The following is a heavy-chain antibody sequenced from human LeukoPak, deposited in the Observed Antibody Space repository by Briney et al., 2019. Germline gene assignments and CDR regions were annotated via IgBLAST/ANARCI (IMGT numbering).Heavy chain of an antibody. D-gene: IGHD3-16*01. Sequence: ASVKVSCKTSGYTFTGQYPHWVRQAPGQGLEWMGWINPNSGGTKSAQKFQGRVIMTRDTSTSTAYMELRSLSSDDTAVYYCARGRQLHLGELFPFAEFFQPWGQGTLVTVFS. V-gene: IGHV1-2*02. CDR1: GYTFTGQY. CDR3: ARGRQLHLGELFPFAEFFQP. CDR2: INPNSGGT. J-gene: IGHJ1*01.